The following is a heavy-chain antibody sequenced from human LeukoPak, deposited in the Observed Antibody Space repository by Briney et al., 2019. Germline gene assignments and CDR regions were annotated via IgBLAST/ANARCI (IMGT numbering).Heavy chain of an antibody. CDR3: ARDRFGYSSSWYEDDY. CDR2: ISSSSSYI. D-gene: IGHD6-13*01. V-gene: IGHV3-21*01. Sequence: PGGSLRLSCVASGFTFSSYSMNWVRQAPGKGLEWVSSISSSSSYIYYADSVKGRFTISRDNAKNSLYLQMNSLRAEDTAVYYCARDRFGYSSSWYEDDYWAREPWSPSPQ. J-gene: IGHJ4*02. CDR1: GFTFSSYS.